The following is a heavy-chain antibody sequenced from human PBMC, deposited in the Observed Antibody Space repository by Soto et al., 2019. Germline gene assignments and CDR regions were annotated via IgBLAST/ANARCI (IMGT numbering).Heavy chain of an antibody. J-gene: IGHJ5*02. Sequence: STRRLCASRGFIASCQTLSWARQASGKWLAWVSVIDIAVRTYYAYYVKGRFTISRDNSKNTLYPQMNRLRAEDTAVYYCARVRPYFTWGQGILVAASS. CDR1: GFIASCQT. D-gene: IGHD3-9*01. V-gene: IGHV3-53*01. CDR2: IDIAVRT. CDR3: ARVRPYFT.